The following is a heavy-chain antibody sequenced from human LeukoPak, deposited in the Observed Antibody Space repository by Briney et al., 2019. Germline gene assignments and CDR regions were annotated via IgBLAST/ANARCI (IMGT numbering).Heavy chain of an antibody. CDR2: ISYDGSNK. V-gene: IGHV3-30*04. D-gene: IGHD5-18*01. CDR1: GFTFSSYA. J-gene: IGHJ6*02. CDR3: ARDRKDSGYSYGYYYYGMDV. Sequence: PGGSLRLSCAASGFTFSSYAMHWVRQAPGKGLEWVAVISYDGSNKYYADSVKGRFTISRDNSKNTLYLQRNSLRAEDTAVYYCARDRKDSGYSYGYYYYGMDVWGQGTTVTVSS.